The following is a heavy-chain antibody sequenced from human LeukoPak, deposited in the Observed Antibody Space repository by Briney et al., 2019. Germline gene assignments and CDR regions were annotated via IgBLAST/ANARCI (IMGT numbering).Heavy chain of an antibody. CDR1: GYSFTSYW. Sequence: GESLKISCKGSGYSFTSYWIGWVRQMPGKGLEWMGIIYPGDSDTRYSPSFQGQVTISADKSISTAYLQWSSLKASDTAMYYCARLDVEYYDILTGSLGYYGMDVWGQGTTVTVSS. D-gene: IGHD3-9*01. V-gene: IGHV5-51*01. CDR3: ARLDVEYYDILTGSLGYYGMDV. J-gene: IGHJ6*02. CDR2: IYPGDSDT.